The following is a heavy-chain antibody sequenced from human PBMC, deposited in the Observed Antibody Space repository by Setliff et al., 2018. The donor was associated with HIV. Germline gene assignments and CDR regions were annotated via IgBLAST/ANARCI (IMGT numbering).Heavy chain of an antibody. CDR2: INTNTGNP. V-gene: IGHV7-4-1*02. Sequence: GASVKVSCKASGYTFSNYGMNWVRQAPGQGLEWMGWINTNTGNPTYAQDFTGRFVFSLDTSVSTAYLQISSLKTEDSAVYYCARGPPSQVDYWGQGTLVTVSS. J-gene: IGHJ4*02. CDR1: GYTFSNYG. CDR3: ARGPPSQVDY.